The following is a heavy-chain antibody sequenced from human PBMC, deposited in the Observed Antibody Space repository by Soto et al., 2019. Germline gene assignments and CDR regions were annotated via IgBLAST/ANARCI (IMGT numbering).Heavy chain of an antibody. J-gene: IGHJ5*02. Sequence: SGPTLVNPTQTLTLTCTFSGFSPSTSVVGVGWIRQPPGKSLEWLALIYWDDDKRYSPSLKSRLTITKDTSKNQVVLTMTNMDPVGTATYYCAHLGQVYDFWSGYYLNWFEPWGQ. CDR3: AHLGQVYDFWSGYYLNWFEP. D-gene: IGHD3-3*01. V-gene: IGHV2-5*02. CDR2: IYWDDDK. CDR1: GFSPSTSVVG.